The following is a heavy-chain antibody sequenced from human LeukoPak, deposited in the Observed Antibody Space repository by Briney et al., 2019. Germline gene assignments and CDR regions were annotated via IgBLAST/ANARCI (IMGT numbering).Heavy chain of an antibody. J-gene: IGHJ4*02. Sequence: PSETLSPTCSVWGGFVKIWYGDCMRQPPGKGLEWIGYIYYSGSTNYNPSLKSRLTISVDTSKNQFSLKLSSVTAADTAVYYPSIVNAERASILLYPPDSWGQGTLVTVSS. CDR3: SIVNAERASILLYPPDS. CDR2: IYYSGST. CDR1: GGFVKIWY. D-gene: IGHD2-8*01. V-gene: IGHV4-59*02.